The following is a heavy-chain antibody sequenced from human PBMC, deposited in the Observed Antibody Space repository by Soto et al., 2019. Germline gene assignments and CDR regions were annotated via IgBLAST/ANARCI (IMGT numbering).Heavy chain of an antibody. CDR2: ISGSGGST. D-gene: IGHD6-13*01. CDR3: AKDPSHGSSWYGMYYFDY. V-gene: IGHV3-23*01. Sequence: GGSLRLSCAASGFTFSSYSMNWVRQAPGKGLEWVSSISGSGGSTYYADSVKGRFTISRDNSKNTLYLQMNSLRAEDTAVYYCAKDPSHGSSWYGMYYFDYWGQGTLVTVSS. CDR1: GFTFSSYS. J-gene: IGHJ4*02.